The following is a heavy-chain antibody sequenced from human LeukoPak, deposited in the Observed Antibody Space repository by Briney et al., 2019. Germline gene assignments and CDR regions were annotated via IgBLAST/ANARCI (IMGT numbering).Heavy chain of an antibody. CDR3: ARARLYYYDSSGYPLDY. D-gene: IGHD3-22*01. Sequence: PGGPLRLSCAASGFTFSSYGMSWVRQAPGKGLVWVSRIKSDGSSTSYADSVKGRFTISRDNAKNTLYLQMNSLRAEDTAVYYCARARLYYYDSSGYPLDYWGQGTLVTVSS. CDR1: GFTFSSYG. V-gene: IGHV3-74*01. CDR2: IKSDGSST. J-gene: IGHJ4*02.